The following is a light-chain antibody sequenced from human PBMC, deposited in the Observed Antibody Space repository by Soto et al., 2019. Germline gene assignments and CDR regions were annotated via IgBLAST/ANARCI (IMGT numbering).Light chain of an antibody. CDR3: QSSDSSLSGFVV. V-gene: IGLV2-14*01. J-gene: IGLJ2*01. CDR2: AVT. Sequence: QSALTQPASVSGSPGQSITISCTGTSSDVGGYNYVSWYQQHPGKAPKLMIYAVTDRPSGVSSRFSGSKSGNTASLTISGLQAEDEADYYCQSSDSSLSGFVVFGGGTKLTVL. CDR1: SSDVGGYNY.